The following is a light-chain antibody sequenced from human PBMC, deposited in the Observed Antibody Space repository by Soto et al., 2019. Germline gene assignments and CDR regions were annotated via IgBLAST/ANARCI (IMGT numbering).Light chain of an antibody. CDR3: SSFTSTSTFV. V-gene: IGLV2-14*01. Sequence: QSVLTQPASVPGSPGQSITISCTGTSNDVGGYNYVSWIQQHPGKAPKLLIFEVSNRPSGVSNRFSGSKSGNTASLTISGLQAEDEADYYCSSFTSTSTFVFGTGTKVTVL. CDR2: EVS. J-gene: IGLJ1*01. CDR1: SNDVGGYNY.